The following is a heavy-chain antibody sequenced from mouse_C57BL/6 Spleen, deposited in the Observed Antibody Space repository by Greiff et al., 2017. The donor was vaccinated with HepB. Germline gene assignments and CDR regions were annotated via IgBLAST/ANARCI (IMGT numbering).Heavy chain of an antibody. V-gene: IGHV1-15*01. Sequence: VKLVESGAELVRPGASVTLSCKASGYTFTDYEMHWVKQTPVHGLEWIGAIDPETGGTAYNQKFKGKAILTADKSSSTAYMELRSLTSEDSAVYYCTRRAVTVVAPDYFDYWGQGTTLTVSS. CDR2: IDPETGGT. CDR1: GYTFTDYE. CDR3: TRRAVTVVAPDYFDY. J-gene: IGHJ2*01. D-gene: IGHD1-1*01.